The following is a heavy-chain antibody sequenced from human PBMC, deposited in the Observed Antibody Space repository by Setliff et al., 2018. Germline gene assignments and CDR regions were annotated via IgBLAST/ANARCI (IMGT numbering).Heavy chain of an antibody. J-gene: IGHJ6*03. D-gene: IGHD3-3*01. CDR2: ISGYTGET. Sequence: ASVKVSCKTSGFSFTSFGFSWVRQAPGQGLEWMGSISGYTGETNYAQKFQARVTMTADTSTKTVYMELRSLTSDDTAVYYCARGGDIITIFGVVTPDYYYYMDVWGTGTTVTVS. V-gene: IGHV1-18*01. CDR3: ARGGDIITIFGVVTPDYYYYMDV. CDR1: GFSFTSFG.